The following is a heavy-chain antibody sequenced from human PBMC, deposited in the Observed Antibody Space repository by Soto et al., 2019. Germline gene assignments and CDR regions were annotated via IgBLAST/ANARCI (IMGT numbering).Heavy chain of an antibody. Sequence: PGESLKISCKGSGYSFTSYWISWVRQMPGKGLEWMGRIDPSDSYTNYSPSFQGHVTISADKSISTAYLQWSSLKASDTTMYYCARPRRGGWYVIDYWGQGTLVTVSS. CDR2: IDPSDSYT. J-gene: IGHJ4*02. CDR3: ARPRRGGWYVIDY. D-gene: IGHD6-19*01. CDR1: GYSFTSYW. V-gene: IGHV5-10-1*01.